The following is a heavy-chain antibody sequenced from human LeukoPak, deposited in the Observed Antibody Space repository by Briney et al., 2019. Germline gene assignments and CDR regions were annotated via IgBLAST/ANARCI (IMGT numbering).Heavy chain of an antibody. J-gene: IGHJ2*01. V-gene: IGHV3-11*04. CDR1: GFTFINAW. CDR2: ISSSGSTI. Sequence: GGSLRLSCAASGFTFINAWMSWVRQAPGKGLEWVSYISSSGSTIYYADSVKGRFTISRDNAKNSLYLQMNSLRAEDTAVYYCARRSVTTYWYFDLWGRGTLVTVSS. D-gene: IGHD4-17*01. CDR3: ARRSVTTYWYFDL.